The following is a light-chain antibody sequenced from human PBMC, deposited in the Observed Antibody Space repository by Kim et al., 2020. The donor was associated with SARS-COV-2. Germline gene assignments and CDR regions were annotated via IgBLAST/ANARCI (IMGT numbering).Light chain of an antibody. CDR2: GAS. J-gene: IGKJ4*01. Sequence: SVSPGGRATLSCRASQSLSSDLAWYQQKPGQAPRLLIYGASTRATGIPARFSGSGSGTEFTLTINGLQSDDFAVYYCHQYNDWPLTFGGGTKLEI. V-gene: IGKV3-15*01. CDR1: QSLSSD. CDR3: HQYNDWPLT.